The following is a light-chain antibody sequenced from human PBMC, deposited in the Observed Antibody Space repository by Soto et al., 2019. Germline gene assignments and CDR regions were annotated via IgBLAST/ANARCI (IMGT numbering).Light chain of an antibody. CDR2: DAN. V-gene: IGLV2-14*02. Sequence: QLVLTPPASESGSPGQWITISCTGTSSGFGNYHLVSWYKQHAGKVPKLILFDANKRLSRVSRRFFCSNPGNTVSLTVCRLQAEDKADYYCGSFTLDSALYVFVTGTKVTGL. J-gene: IGLJ1*01. CDR3: GSFTLDSALYV. CDR1: SSGFGNYHL.